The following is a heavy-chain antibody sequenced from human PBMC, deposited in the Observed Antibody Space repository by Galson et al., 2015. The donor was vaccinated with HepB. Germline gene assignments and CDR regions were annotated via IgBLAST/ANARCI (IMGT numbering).Heavy chain of an antibody. V-gene: IGHV1-18*01. J-gene: IGHJ4*02. CDR2: ISIYTGDI. Sequence: SVKVSCKASGYSFTSFGISWVRQAPGQGLEWMGWISIYTGDIKYARKFQDRVTMTTDTSTSTAYLEVRSLTSDDTAVYFCARDEPVTTGRFKGGLDYWGQGTLVTVSS. D-gene: IGHD3-3*01. CDR3: ARDEPVTTGRFKGGLDY. CDR1: GYSFTSFG.